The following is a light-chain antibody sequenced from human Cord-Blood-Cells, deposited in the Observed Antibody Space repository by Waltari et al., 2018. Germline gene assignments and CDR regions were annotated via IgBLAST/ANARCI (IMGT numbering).Light chain of an antibody. J-gene: IGLJ3*02. Sequence: QSALTQPASVSGSPGQSITISCTGTSSDVGSYNLVSWYQQHPGKAPKLMIDEGSKRPSGVSNRFSGSKSGNTASLTISGLQAEDEAAYYCCSYAGSWVFGGGTKLTVL. CDR2: EGS. V-gene: IGLV2-23*01. CDR1: SSDVGSYNL. CDR3: CSYAGSWV.